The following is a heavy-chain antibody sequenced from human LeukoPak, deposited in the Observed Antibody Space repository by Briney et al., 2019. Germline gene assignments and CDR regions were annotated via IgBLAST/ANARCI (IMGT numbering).Heavy chain of an antibody. V-gene: IGHV3-15*01. Sequence: PGGSLRLSCAASGFTFSNAWMSRVRQAPGKGLEWVGRIKSKTDGGTTDYAAPVKGRFTISRDDSKNTLYLQMNSLKTEDTAVYYCTTGWPSADFDYWGQGTLVTVSS. CDR1: GFTFSNAW. CDR3: TTGWPSADFDY. J-gene: IGHJ4*02. CDR2: IKSKTDGGTT.